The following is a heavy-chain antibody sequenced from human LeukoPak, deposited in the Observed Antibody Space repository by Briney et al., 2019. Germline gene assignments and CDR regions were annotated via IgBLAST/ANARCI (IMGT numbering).Heavy chain of an antibody. Sequence: PSETLSLTCAVYGGSFSGYYWSWIRQPPGKGLEWIGEINHSGSTNYNPSLKSRVTISVDTSKNQFSLKLSSVTAADTAVYYCARGRIMITFGGVIVIPFDYWGQGTLVTVSS. D-gene: IGHD3-16*02. CDR1: GGSFSGYY. CDR3: ARGRIMITFGGVIVIPFDY. V-gene: IGHV4-34*01. CDR2: INHSGST. J-gene: IGHJ4*02.